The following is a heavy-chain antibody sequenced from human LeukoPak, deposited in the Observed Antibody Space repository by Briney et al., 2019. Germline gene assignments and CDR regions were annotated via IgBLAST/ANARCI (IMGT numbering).Heavy chain of an antibody. CDR1: GFTFSHYA. V-gene: IGHV3-30*18. J-gene: IGHJ4*02. CDR2: ISNGGSNT. Sequence: GRSLRLSCAASGFTFSHYAMHWVRQAPGKGLEWVALISNGGSNTYHADSVKGRFTISRDKSKNTLDLQMHSLRADDTAVYYCAKDGFWSSTGCYPNHFDSWGQGTLVTVSS. D-gene: IGHD2-2*01. CDR3: AKDGFWSSTGCYPNHFDS.